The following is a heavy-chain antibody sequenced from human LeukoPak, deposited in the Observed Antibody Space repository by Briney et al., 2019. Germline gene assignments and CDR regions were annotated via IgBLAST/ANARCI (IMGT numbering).Heavy chain of an antibody. D-gene: IGHD4-23*01. Sequence: GGSPRLSCVGSGFAFHNYAMHWVRRPPGKGLEWVSAINWNSDTKAYAASVKGRFTISRDRARNSLYLQMDSLRPEDTALYYCAKDTGGNGAYFYAMDVWGQGTSVTVSS. V-gene: IGHV3-9*01. CDR2: INWNSDTK. CDR1: GFAFHNYA. CDR3: AKDTGGNGAYFYAMDV. J-gene: IGHJ6*02.